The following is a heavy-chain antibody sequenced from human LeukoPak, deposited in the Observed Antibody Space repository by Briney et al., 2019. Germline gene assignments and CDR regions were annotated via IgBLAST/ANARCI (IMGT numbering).Heavy chain of an antibody. D-gene: IGHD3-3*01. CDR3: ARRRPLRTIDY. CDR2: IYYSGST. CDR1: GGSISSYY. Sequence: SETLSLTCTVSGGSISSYYWGRIRQPPGKGLEWIGSIYYSGSTYYNPSLKSRVTISVDTSKNQFSLKLSSVTAADTAVYYCARRRPLRTIDYWGQGTLVTVSS. J-gene: IGHJ4*02. V-gene: IGHV4-39*01.